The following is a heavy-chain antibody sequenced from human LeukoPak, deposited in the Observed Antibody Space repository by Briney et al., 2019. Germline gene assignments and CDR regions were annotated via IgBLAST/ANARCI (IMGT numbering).Heavy chain of an antibody. CDR3: ARHSGYDSKDGNLDHWFDP. Sequence: KPSETLSLTCTVSGGSISSYYWSWIRQPPGKGLEWIGYIYYSGSTNYNPSLKSRVTISVDTSKNQFSLKLSSVTAADTAVYYCARHSGYDSKDGNLDHWFDPWGQGTLVTVSS. CDR1: GGSISSYY. D-gene: IGHD5-12*01. J-gene: IGHJ5*02. V-gene: IGHV4-59*08. CDR2: IYYSGST.